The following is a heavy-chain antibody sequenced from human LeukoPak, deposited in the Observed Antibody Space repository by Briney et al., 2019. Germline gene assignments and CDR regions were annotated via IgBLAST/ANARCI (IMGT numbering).Heavy chain of an antibody. CDR3: AKDQDHYDSSGPTDIDY. D-gene: IGHD3-22*01. CDR2: IRYDGSNK. V-gene: IGHV3-30*02. CDR1: GFTFSIYG. J-gene: IGHJ4*02. Sequence: PGGSLRLSCAASGFTFSIYGMHWVRQAPGKGLEWVAFIRYDGSNKYYADSVKGRFTISRENSKNTLYLQMSSLRAEDTAVYYCAKDQDHYDSSGPTDIDYWGQGTLVTVSS.